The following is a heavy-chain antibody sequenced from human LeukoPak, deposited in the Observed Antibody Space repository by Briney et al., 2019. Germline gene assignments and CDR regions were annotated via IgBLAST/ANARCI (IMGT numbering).Heavy chain of an antibody. J-gene: IGHJ5*02. CDR1: GGSTSSYY. Sequence: SETLSLTCTVSGGSTSSYYWSWIRQPPGKGLEWIGYIYYSGSTNYNPSLKSRDTISVDTSKNQFSLKLSSVTAADTAVYYCARERIAVAGTEMHWFDPWGQGTLVTVSS. D-gene: IGHD6-19*01. V-gene: IGHV4-59*01. CDR3: ARERIAVAGTEMHWFDP. CDR2: IYYSGST.